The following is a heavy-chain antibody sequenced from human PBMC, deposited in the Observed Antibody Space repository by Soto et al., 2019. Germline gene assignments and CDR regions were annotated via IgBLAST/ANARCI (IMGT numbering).Heavy chain of an antibody. CDR2: IYAAGGSK. J-gene: IGHJ5*01. D-gene: IGHD3-3*01. CDR3: ARDIWSGGYKWFDS. Sequence: PGGSLRLSCAASGFVFSNYAMFWFRQAPGRGLEWVSTIYAAGGSKYYAGSVKGRFTVSRDNSRDTLFLQMNSLRNEETAVYYCARDIWSGGYKWFDSWGPGTLVTSPQ. CDR1: GFVFSNYA. V-gene: IGHV3-23*01.